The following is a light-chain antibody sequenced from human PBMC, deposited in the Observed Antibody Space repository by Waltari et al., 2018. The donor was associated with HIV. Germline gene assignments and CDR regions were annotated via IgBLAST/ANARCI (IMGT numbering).Light chain of an antibody. J-gene: IGLJ3*02. CDR2: EVS. CDR3: CSYAGSRWV. Sequence: QSALTQFVSVSGSPGQSITISCTGTSSDVGTYNLVSWYQQHPGKAPKLMIYEVSERPSGVSNRFSGSKSGNTASLTISGLQAEDEADYYCCSYAGSRWVFGGGTKLTVL. CDR1: SSDVGTYNL. V-gene: IGLV2-23*02.